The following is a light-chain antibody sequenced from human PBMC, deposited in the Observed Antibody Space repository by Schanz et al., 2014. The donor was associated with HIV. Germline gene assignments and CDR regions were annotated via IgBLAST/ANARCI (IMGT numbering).Light chain of an antibody. CDR3: ATWDDSLNGWV. CDR2: AVT. J-gene: IGLJ3*02. Sequence: QSALTQPASVSGSPGQSITISCTGTSSDVGGYNYVSWYQQPPGKAPKLMIYAVTKRPSGVPDRFSGSQSGASASLAISGLQSEDEADFYCATWDDSLNGWVFGGGTKLTVL. CDR1: SSDVGGYNY. V-gene: IGLV2-14*01.